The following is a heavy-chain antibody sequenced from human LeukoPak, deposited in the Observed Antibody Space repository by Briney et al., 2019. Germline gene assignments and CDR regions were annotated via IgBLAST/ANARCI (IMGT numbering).Heavy chain of an antibody. CDR1: GYSISSGYY. Sequence: PSETLSLTCTVSGYSISSGYYWGWIRQPPGKGLEWIGSIYHSGSTYYNPSLKSRVTISVDTSKNQFSLKLSSVTAADTAVYYCARRTKYYDYVWGSYRQAYFDYWGQGTLVTVSS. CDR2: IYHSGST. CDR3: ARRTKYYDYVWGSYRQAYFDY. V-gene: IGHV4-38-2*02. J-gene: IGHJ4*02. D-gene: IGHD3-16*02.